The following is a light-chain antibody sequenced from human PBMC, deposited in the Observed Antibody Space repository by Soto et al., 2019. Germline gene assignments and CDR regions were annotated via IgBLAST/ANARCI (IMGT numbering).Light chain of an antibody. CDR3: CSYAGSSALL. Sequence: QSVLAQPASVSGSPGQSITISCTGISTEVGSHDLVSWYKHPPGKAPKLIIYEGSKRPSGVSNRFSGSKSGNTASLTISWLQAEDDADYYCCSYAGSSALLFGGGTKLTVL. J-gene: IGLJ2*01. CDR1: STEVGSHDL. V-gene: IGLV2-23*01. CDR2: EGS.